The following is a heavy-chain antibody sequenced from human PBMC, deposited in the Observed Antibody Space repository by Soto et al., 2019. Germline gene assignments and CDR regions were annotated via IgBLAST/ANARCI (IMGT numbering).Heavy chain of an antibody. CDR2: INGVNGNT. CDR3: ARAPRLTQLSA. Sequence: QVQLVQSGAEVKKAGASIRISCKASGYTFSTSGMHWVRQAPGQGLEWVGWINGVNGNTKYSQKVQDRVTITRDSSASTAYMEVSGLTSEDTGVFYCARAPRLTQLSAWGQGTQVIVSS. CDR1: GYTFSTSG. D-gene: IGHD1-1*01. V-gene: IGHV1-3*01. J-gene: IGHJ5*02.